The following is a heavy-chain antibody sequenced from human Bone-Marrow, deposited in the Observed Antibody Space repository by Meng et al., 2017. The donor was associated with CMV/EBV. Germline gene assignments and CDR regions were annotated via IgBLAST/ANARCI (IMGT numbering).Heavy chain of an antibody. V-gene: IGHV2-5*01. CDR2: IYWNHDK. D-gene: IGHD3-9*01. J-gene: IGHJ4*02. CDR1: GLSGSTSGVG. Sequence: SGLTLVQPTQTLTLTCTLSGLSGSTSGVGVGWIRQPPGKALEWLALIYWNHDKRYSPSLKSRLTITKDTSKNQVVLTMTNMDPVDTATYYCAHSPYYDILTGYYLSHFDYWGQGTLVTVSS. CDR3: AHSPYYDILTGYYLSHFDY.